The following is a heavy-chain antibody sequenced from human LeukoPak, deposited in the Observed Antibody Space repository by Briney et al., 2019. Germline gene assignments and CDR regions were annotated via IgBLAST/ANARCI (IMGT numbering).Heavy chain of an antibody. Sequence: SQTLSLTCTVSGGSISSGGYYWSWIRQHPGKGLEWIGYIYDSGSTYYNPSLRSRVTISVDTSKNQFSLRPSSVTAADTAVYYCARDTPDYPYYFDCWGQGTLVTVSS. CDR1: GGSISSGGYY. CDR2: IYDSGST. J-gene: IGHJ4*02. V-gene: IGHV4-31*03. D-gene: IGHD4-11*01. CDR3: ARDTPDYPYYFDC.